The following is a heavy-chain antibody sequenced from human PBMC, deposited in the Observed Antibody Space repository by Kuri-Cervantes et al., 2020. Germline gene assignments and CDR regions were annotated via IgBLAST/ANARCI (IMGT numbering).Heavy chain of an antibody. V-gene: IGHV4-31*02. J-gene: IGHJ3*02. Sequence: SQTLSLTCAVSGGSIRSGGYYWSWIRQPPGKGLEWIGYIYYSGSTYYNPSLKSRVTISVDTSKNQFSLKLSSVTAADTAVYYCASRQVSYCSSTSCYIYDAFDIWGQGTMVTVSS. CDR2: IYYSGST. CDR1: GGSIRSGGYY. D-gene: IGHD2-2*02. CDR3: ASRQVSYCSSTSCYIYDAFDI.